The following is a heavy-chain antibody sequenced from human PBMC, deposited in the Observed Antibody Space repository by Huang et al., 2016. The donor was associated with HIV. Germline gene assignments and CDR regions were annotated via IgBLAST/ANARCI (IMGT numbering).Heavy chain of an antibody. CDR1: GAFIRNGGHA. V-gene: IGHV4-30-2*01. D-gene: IGHD4-4*01. Sequence: QLHLQESDSGLVKPSQTLSLTCAVSGAFIRNGGHAWTGIRQQPGKGLEWLGYILQNGRSYYNPSLESRITMAVDTSKNQFSLKVNSVTAADAAVYFCAGDSYFSDSIGLDVWGKGTTVIVSS. CDR2: ILQNGRS. CDR3: AGDSYFSDSIGLDV. J-gene: IGHJ6*04.